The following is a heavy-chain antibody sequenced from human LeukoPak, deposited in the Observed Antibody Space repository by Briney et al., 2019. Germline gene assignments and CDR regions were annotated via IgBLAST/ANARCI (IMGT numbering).Heavy chain of an antibody. V-gene: IGHV1-69-2*01. CDR3: ATYCGGDCSIDY. J-gene: IGHJ4*02. Sequence: ASVKVSCKVSGYTFTDYYMHWVQQAPGKGLEWMGLVDPEGGETIYAEKFQGRVTITADTSTATAYMVPSRLRSEDTAVYYCATYCGGDCSIDYWGQGTLVTVSS. CDR2: VDPEGGET. D-gene: IGHD2-21*01. CDR1: GYTFTDYY.